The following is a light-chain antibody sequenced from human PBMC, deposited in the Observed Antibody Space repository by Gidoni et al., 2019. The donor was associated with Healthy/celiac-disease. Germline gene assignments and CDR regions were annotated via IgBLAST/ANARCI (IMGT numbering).Light chain of an antibody. CDR1: QSVSSY. CDR2: DAS. Sequence: EIVLTQSPATLSLSPGERATLSCRASQSVSSYLAWYQQKPGQAPRLLIYDASNRATGITARFSGSGSGTDFTITSSSLEPEDFAVYYCQQRSNWPPWTFGQGTKVEIK. V-gene: IGKV3-11*01. J-gene: IGKJ1*01. CDR3: QQRSNWPPWT.